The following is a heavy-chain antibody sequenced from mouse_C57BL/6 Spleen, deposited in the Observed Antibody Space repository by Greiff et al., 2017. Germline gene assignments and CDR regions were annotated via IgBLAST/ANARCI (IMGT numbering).Heavy chain of an antibody. CDR3: ASDYDRDYAMDY. CDR2: RWSGGST. V-gene: IGHV2-2*01. Sequence: VKLMESGPGLVQPSQSLSITCTVSGFSLTRYGVHWVRQSQGKVLAWLGVRWSGGSTDSNAAFISRLSVSKDNSKSQGCFKMNSLQADDTSRYYCASDYDRDYAMDYWGQGTSVTVSS. D-gene: IGHD2-4*01. CDR1: GFSLTRYG. J-gene: IGHJ4*01.